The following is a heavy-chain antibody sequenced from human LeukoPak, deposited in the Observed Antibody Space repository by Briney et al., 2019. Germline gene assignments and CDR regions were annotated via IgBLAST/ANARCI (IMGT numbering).Heavy chain of an antibody. D-gene: IGHD5-12*01. CDR2: INAGNGNT. Sequence: GASVKASCKASGYTFTSYAMHWVRQAPGQRLEWMGWINAGNGNTKYSQKFQGRVTITRDTSASTAYMELSSLRSEDTAVYYCARDMSGYDRYYYYYMDVWGKGTTVTVSS. CDR1: GYTFTSYA. J-gene: IGHJ6*03. V-gene: IGHV1-3*01. CDR3: ARDMSGYDRYYYYYMDV.